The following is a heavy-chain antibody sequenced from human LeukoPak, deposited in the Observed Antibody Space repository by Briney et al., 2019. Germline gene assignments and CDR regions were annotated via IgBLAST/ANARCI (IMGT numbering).Heavy chain of an antibody. J-gene: IGHJ6*03. CDR3: ARGGRAVAGSGPHYYYYMDV. V-gene: IGHV1-69*10. Sequence: SVKVSCKASGGTFSSYAISWVRQAPGQGLEWMGGIIPILGTANYAQKFQGRVTITADKSTSTAYMELSSLRSEDTAVYYCARGGRAVAGSGPHYYYYMDVWGKGTTVTISS. CDR2: IIPILGTA. D-gene: IGHD6-19*01. CDR1: GGTFSSYA.